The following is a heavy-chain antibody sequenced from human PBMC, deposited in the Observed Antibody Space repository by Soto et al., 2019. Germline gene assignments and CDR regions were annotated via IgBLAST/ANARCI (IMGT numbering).Heavy chain of an antibody. J-gene: IGHJ4*02. V-gene: IGHV1-3*01. CDR2: INAGNGNT. CDR3: ARGLGLYYFDY. CDR1: GYTFTSYA. Sequence: QVQLMQSGAEVKKPGASVKVTCKASGYTFTSYAMHWVRQAPGQRLEWMGWINAGNGNTKYSQKFQGRVTITRDTSASTAYMELSSLRSEDTAVYYCARGLGLYYFDYWGQGTLVIVSS. D-gene: IGHD3-16*01.